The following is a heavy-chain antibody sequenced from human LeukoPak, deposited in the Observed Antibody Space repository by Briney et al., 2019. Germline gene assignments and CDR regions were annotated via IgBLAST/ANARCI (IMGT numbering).Heavy chain of an antibody. D-gene: IGHD2-2*01. CDR1: GYSVLSNSVT. CDR2: TYYRSTWYN. CDR3: ARRLTQYDCFDP. V-gene: IGHV6-1*01. Sequence: SQTLSLTCAISGYSVLSNSVTWNWIRQSPSRSLEWLGRTYYRSTWYNDYAVSVRGRITVNPDTSKNQFSLHLNSVTPEDTAVYYCARRLTQYDCFDPWGQGILVTVSS. J-gene: IGHJ5*02.